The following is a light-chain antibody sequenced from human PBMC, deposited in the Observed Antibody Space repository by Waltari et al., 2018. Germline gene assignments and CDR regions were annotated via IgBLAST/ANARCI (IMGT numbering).Light chain of an antibody. J-gene: IGLJ2*01. CDR2: SVT. CDR3: CSYAGRYTMI. V-gene: IGLV2-11*01. CDR1: TRDIGENKY. Sequence: QSALTQPRSVSGSPGQTVTIPRTGTTRDIGENKYVSWFHLHPGKAPKLIIYSVTDRPSGVPHRFSGSKSGSTASLTISGLQPEDEGDYFCCSYAGRYTMIFGGGTRLTVL.